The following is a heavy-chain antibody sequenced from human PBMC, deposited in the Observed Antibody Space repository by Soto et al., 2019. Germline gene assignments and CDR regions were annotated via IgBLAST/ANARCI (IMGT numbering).Heavy chain of an antibody. V-gene: IGHV3-11*01. CDR1: GFTFSDYY. CDR3: ARLPSLSSPDNY. J-gene: IGHJ4*02. CDR2: ISSSGSTI. Sequence: LRLSCAASGFTFSDYYMSWIRQAPGKGLEWVSYISSSGSTIYYADSVKGRFTISRDNAKNSLYLQMNSLRAEDTAVYYCARLPSLSSPDNYWGQGTLVTVSS. D-gene: IGHD2-2*01.